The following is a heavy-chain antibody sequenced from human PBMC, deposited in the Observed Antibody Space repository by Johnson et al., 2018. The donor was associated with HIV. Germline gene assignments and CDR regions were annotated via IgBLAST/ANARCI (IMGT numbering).Heavy chain of an antibody. CDR1: GFTFSDYY. D-gene: IGHD5-24*01. J-gene: IGHJ3*01. CDR3: AREMAWEDAFDV. Sequence: QVQLVESGGGLVKPGGSLRLSCAASGFTFSDYYMNWIRQAQGKGLEWVSYISSTGISIKYVDSVKGRFTISRDNPKNSLYLQMNSLRAEDTAVYYCAREMAWEDAFDVWGQGTMVTVSS. V-gene: IGHV3-11*04. CDR2: ISSTGISI.